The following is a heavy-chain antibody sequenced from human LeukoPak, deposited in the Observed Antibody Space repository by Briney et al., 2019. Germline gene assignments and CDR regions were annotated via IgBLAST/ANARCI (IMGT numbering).Heavy chain of an antibody. V-gene: IGHV3-23*01. CDR1: GFTFSNYA. D-gene: IGHD2-2*01. CDR3: ASGLRRGYCSSTSCYGDY. CDR2: ISGSGGRT. J-gene: IGHJ4*02. Sequence: GGSLRLSCAASGFTFSNYAVSWVRQAPGKGLEWVSAISGSGGRTYYADSVKGRFTISRDNAKNTLYLQMNSLRAEDTAVYYCASGLRRGYCSSTSCYGDYWGQGTLVTVSS.